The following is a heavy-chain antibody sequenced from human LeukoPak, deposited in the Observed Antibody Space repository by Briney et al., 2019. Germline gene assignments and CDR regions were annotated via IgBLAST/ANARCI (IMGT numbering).Heavy chain of an antibody. Sequence: PSGTLSLTCTVSGGSISSSSYSWGWIRQPPGKGLEWIGSIYYSGSTYYNPSLKSRVTISVDTSKNQFSLKLSSVTAADTAVYYCAGGPLGYCSSTSCYPRYYYYYGMDVWGQGTTVTVSS. CDR3: AGGPLGYCSSTSCYPRYYYYYGMDV. V-gene: IGHV4-39*01. CDR1: GGSISSSSYS. CDR2: IYYSGST. D-gene: IGHD2-2*01. J-gene: IGHJ6*02.